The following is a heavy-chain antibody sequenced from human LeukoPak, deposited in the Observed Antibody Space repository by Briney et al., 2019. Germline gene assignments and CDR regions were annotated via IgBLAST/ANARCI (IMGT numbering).Heavy chain of an antibody. D-gene: IGHD2-21*01. CDR3: ARGLFRGDPRST. V-gene: IGHV4-34*01. CDR2: INHSGIT. CDR1: GFTFSSYA. J-gene: IGHJ5*02. Sequence: GSLRLSCAASGFTFSSYAMSWIRQPPGKGLEWIGEINHSGITNFKPSLKSRVTISIDTSKKQFSLKLSSVTAADTAVYYCARGLFRGDPRSTWGQGTLVTVSS.